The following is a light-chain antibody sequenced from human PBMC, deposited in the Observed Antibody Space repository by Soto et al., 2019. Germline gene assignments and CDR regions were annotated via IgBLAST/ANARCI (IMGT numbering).Light chain of an antibody. CDR1: QSVTNNQ. CDR3: YQYGSTPPT. V-gene: IGKV3-20*01. J-gene: IGKJ1*01. CDR2: GVS. Sequence: ENVFTPSSSTPSLSPGGRATLSCRASQSVTNNQFAWFRQKPGQAPRLLIWGVSNRATGIPDRFSGSGSGTDFTLTISRLEPEDFVVFYCYQYGSTPPTFGQGTKVDIK.